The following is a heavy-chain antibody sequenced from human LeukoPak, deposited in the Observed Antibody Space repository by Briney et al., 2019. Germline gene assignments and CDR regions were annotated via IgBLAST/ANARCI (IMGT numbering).Heavy chain of an antibody. CDR2: INAGNGNT. Sequence: ASVKVSCKASGYTFTSYAMHWVRQAPGQRLEWMGWINAGNGNTKYSQKFQGRVTITRDTSASTAYMELSSLRSEDTAVYYCAREPPIRRAAAGTRVLYYYYGMDVWGQGTTVTVSS. V-gene: IGHV1-3*01. D-gene: IGHD6-13*01. CDR1: GYTFTSYA. J-gene: IGHJ6*02. CDR3: AREPPIRRAAAGTRVLYYYYGMDV.